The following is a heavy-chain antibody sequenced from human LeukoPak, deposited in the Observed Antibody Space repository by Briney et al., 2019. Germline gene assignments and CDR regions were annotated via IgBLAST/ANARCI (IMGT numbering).Heavy chain of an antibody. CDR1: GFTFSSYA. CDR2: ISGSGGST. V-gene: IGHV3-23*01. D-gene: IGHD4-17*01. Sequence: GGSLILSCAASGFTFSSYAMSWVRPAPGKGLEWVSAISGSGGSTYYADSVKGRFTISRDNSKNTLYLQMNSLRAEDTAVYCCANPMTTVTRDYWGQGTLVTVSS. CDR3: ANPMTTVTRDY. J-gene: IGHJ4*02.